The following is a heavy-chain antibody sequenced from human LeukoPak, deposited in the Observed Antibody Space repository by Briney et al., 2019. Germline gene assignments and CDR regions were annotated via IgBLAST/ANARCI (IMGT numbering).Heavy chain of an antibody. CDR1: GFTFSNYG. D-gene: IGHD2-15*01. J-gene: IGHJ3*02. V-gene: IGHV3-30*18. CDR3: AKAQAYCSGGNCYSGAFDI. CDR2: ISYDGSNK. Sequence: PGGSLRLSCAASGFTFSNYGMHWVRQAPGKGLEWVAVISYDGSNKYYADSVKGRFTISRDDSKNTVYLQMNSLRTEDTAIYYCAKAQAYCSGGNCYSGAFDIWGQGTMVTVSS.